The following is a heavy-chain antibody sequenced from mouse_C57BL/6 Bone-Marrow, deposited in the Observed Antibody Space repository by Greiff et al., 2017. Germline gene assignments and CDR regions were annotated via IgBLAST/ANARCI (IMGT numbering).Heavy chain of an antibody. Sequence: EVKLMESGGDLVKPGGSLKLSCAASGFTFSSYGMSWVRQTPDKRLEWVATISSGGSYTYYPDSVKGRFTISRDTATKTLYLQMSSLKSEYTAMYYCARELPFAYWGQGTLVTVSA. CDR2: ISSGGSYT. CDR1: GFTFSSYG. V-gene: IGHV5-6*01. D-gene: IGHD2-1*01. CDR3: ARELPFAY. J-gene: IGHJ3*01.